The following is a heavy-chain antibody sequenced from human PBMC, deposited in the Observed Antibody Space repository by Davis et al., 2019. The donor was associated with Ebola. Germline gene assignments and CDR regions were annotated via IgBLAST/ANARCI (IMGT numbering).Heavy chain of an antibody. CDR3: AKPRAQVLLRYFDWSLDY. V-gene: IGHV3-30*18. CDR1: GFTFSTPW. D-gene: IGHD3-9*01. Sequence: PGGSLRLSCALSGFTFSTPWMNWVRQAPGKGLEWVAVISYDGSNKYYADSVKGRFTISRDNSKNTLYLQMNSLRAEDTAVYYCAKPRAQVLLRYFDWSLDYLGQGTLVTVSS. CDR2: ISYDGSNK. J-gene: IGHJ4*02.